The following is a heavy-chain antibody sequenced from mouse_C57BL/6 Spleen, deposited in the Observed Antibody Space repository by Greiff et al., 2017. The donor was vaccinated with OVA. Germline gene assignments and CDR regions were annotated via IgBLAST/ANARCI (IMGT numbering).Heavy chain of an antibody. Sequence: EVKLQESGPGMVKPSQSLSLTCTVTGYSITSGYDWHWIRHFPGNKLEWMGYISYSGSTNYNPSLKSRISITHDTSKNHFFLKLNSVTNEDTATYYCARAVDYDMDYWGQGTSVTVSS. CDR3: ARAVDYDMDY. V-gene: IGHV3-1*01. J-gene: IGHJ4*01. CDR2: ISYSGST. CDR1: GYSITSGYD. D-gene: IGHD1-3*01.